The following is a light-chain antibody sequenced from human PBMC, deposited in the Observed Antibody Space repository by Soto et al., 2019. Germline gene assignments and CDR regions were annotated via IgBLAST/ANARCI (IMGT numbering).Light chain of an antibody. Sequence: EIVMTQSPATLSVSPGERATLPCRASQSVSSNLAWYQQKPGQAPRLLIYGASTRATGIPARFSGSGSGTDFTLTISRLEPEDFAVYFCQQYSDLPMTFGQGTRLEIK. V-gene: IGKV3-15*01. CDR2: GAS. CDR3: QQYSDLPMT. J-gene: IGKJ5*01. CDR1: QSVSSN.